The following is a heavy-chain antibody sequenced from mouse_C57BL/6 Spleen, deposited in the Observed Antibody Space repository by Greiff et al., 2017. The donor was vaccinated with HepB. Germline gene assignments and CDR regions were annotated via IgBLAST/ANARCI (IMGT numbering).Heavy chain of an antibody. CDR1: GYTFTDYN. CDR3: ARRRYGSEVYYAMDY. J-gene: IGHJ4*01. Sequence: EVQLQQSGPELVKPGASVKIPCKASGYTFTDYNMDWVKQSHGKSLEWIGDINPNNGGTIYNQKFKGKATLTVDKSSSTAYMELRSLTSEDTAVYYCARRRYGSEVYYAMDYWGQGTSVTVSS. CDR2: INPNNGGT. V-gene: IGHV1-18*01. D-gene: IGHD1-1*01.